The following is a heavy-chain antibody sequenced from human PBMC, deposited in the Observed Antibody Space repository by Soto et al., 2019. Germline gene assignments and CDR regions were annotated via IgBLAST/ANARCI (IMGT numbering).Heavy chain of an antibody. CDR2: IIPIFGTA. D-gene: IGHD3-3*01. Sequence: VKVSCKASGGTFSSYAISWVRQAPGQGLEWMGGIIPIFGTANYAQKFQGRVTITADESTSTAYMELSSLRSEDTAVYYCARDRAPHKTYYDFWSGYQFDYWGQGTLVTVSS. J-gene: IGHJ4*02. V-gene: IGHV1-69*13. CDR1: GGTFSSYA. CDR3: ARDRAPHKTYYDFWSGYQFDY.